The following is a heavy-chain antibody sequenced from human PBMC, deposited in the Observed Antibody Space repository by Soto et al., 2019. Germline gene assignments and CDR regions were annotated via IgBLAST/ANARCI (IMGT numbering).Heavy chain of an antibody. J-gene: IGHJ4*01. V-gene: IGHV4-34*01. CDR3: ARAMTTVTTSYGC. Sequence: PSETLSLTCAVYRGAFSGYYWSWIRQPPGKGLGWSGEINHRGSTNYNPSLKSRVTISVDTSKNQFSLKLSSETAAAPAVYYCARAMTTVTTSYGCCGQGSLVTVSS. CDR2: INHRGST. D-gene: IGHD4-17*01. CDR1: RGAFSGYY.